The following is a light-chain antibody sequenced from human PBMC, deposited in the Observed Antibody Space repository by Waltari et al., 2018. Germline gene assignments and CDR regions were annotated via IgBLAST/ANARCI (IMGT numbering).Light chain of an antibody. J-gene: IGKJ1*01. Sequence: EIVMTQSPDSLTVSLGERATLKCQSRKSILNSSNNKNYLAGYQQKPGQPPKLLIYWASTREPGVPDRFSGSGSGTDFTLTISSLQTEDVAAYYCQQYFTTPPTFGQGTKVEI. CDR3: QQYFTTPPT. CDR1: KSILNSSNNKNY. V-gene: IGKV4-1*01. CDR2: WAS.